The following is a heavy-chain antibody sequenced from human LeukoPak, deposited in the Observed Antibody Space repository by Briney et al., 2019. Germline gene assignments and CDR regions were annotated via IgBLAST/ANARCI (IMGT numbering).Heavy chain of an antibody. CDR2: VSGSGSAS. CDR1: GFTFSGYA. J-gene: IGHJ4*02. CDR3: AKRNVGTFDY. D-gene: IGHD7-27*01. Sequence: GGSLRLSCTASGFTFSGYAMSWVRQAPGQGLEWVSAVSGSGSASYYADSVKGRFTISRDSSKNTLYLQMNSLRAEDTAVYYCAKRNVGTFDYWGQGTLVTVSS. V-gene: IGHV3-23*01.